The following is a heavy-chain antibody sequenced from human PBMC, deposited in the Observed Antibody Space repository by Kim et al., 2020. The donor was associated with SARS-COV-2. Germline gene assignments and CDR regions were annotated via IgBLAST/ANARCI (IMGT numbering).Heavy chain of an antibody. V-gene: IGHV1-69*13. CDR3: ARVTYDSFYWFDP. CDR1: GGTFSSYA. CDR2: IIPIFGTA. Sequence: SVKVSCKASGGTFSSYAISWVRQAPGQGLEWMGGIIPIFGTANYAQKFQGRVTITADESTSTAYMELSSLRSEDTAVYYCARVTYDSFYWFDPWGQGTLVTVSS. J-gene: IGHJ5*02. D-gene: IGHD3-16*01.